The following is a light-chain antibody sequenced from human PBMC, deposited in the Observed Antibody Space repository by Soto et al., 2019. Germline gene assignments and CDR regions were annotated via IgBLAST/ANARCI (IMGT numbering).Light chain of an antibody. CDR3: CSYAGSRV. Sequence: QSALTQPRSVSGSLGQSVTISCTGTSSDVGGYNYVSWYQQHPGKAPKLMIYDVNKRPSGVPDRFSGSKSGNTASLTISGLQAADEADYYCCSYAGSRVFGGGTKLTVL. CDR1: SSDVGGYNY. J-gene: IGLJ3*02. CDR2: DVN. V-gene: IGLV2-11*01.